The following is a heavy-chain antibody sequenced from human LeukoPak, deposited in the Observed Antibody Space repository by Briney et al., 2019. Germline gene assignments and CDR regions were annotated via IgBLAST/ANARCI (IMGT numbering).Heavy chain of an antibody. Sequence: GGSLRLSCAASGFTFDDYAMHWVRQAPGKGLEWVSGISWNSGSIGYADSVKGRFTISRDNAKNSLYLQMNSLRAEDTAVYYCGSNSGSYYSGPQNFDNWGQGTLVTVSS. CDR2: ISWNSGSI. V-gene: IGHV3-9*01. J-gene: IGHJ4*02. CDR3: GSNSGSYYSGPQNFDN. D-gene: IGHD1-26*01. CDR1: GFTFDDYA.